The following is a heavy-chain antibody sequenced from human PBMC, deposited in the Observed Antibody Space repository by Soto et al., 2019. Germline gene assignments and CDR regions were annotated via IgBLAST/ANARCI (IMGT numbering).Heavy chain of an antibody. J-gene: IGHJ6*02. Sequence: GASVKVSCKASGYTFTSYYMHWVRQAPGQGLEWMGIINPSGGSTSYAQKFQGRVTMTRDTSTSTVYMELSSLRSEDTAVYYCARVELRLGERYYGMDVWGQGTTVTVSS. CDR2: INPSGGST. CDR1: GYTFTSYY. D-gene: IGHD3-16*01. CDR3: ARVELRLGERYYGMDV. V-gene: IGHV1-46*01.